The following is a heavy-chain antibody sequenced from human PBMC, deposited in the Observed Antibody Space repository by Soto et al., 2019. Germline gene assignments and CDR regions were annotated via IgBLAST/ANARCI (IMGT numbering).Heavy chain of an antibody. Sequence: GGSLRLSCAASGFNFRSYWIHWVRQAPGKGLMWVSHINSDGTNTSYADSVKGRFTISRDNAKSTLFLQMNFLRAEDTAVYYCTRSPREWLQLADSFDYRCQGTLVTVPT. CDR2: INSDGTNT. CDR1: GFNFRSYW. CDR3: TRSPREWLQLADSFDY. J-gene: IGHJ4*02. D-gene: IGHD5-12*01. V-gene: IGHV3-74*01.